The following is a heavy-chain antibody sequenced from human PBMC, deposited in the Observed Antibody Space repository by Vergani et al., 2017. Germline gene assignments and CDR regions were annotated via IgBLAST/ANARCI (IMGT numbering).Heavy chain of an antibody. CDR1: GYSFTSYW. CDR3: ARGYDYDSSGYYPLAFQH. J-gene: IGHJ1*01. V-gene: IGHV5-51*01. CDR2: IYPGDSDT. Sequence: EVQLVQSGAEVKKPGESLKISCKGSGYSFTSYWIGWVRQMPGKGLEWMGIIYPGDSDTRYSPSFQGQVTISADKSISTAYLQWSSLKASDTAMYYCARGYDYDSSGYYPLAFQHWGQGTLVTVSS. D-gene: IGHD3-22*01.